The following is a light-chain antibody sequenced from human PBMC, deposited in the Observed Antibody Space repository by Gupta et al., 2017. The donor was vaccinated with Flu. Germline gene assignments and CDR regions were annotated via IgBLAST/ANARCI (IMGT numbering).Light chain of an antibody. CDR1: QSLVYKNGITY. Sequence: DVVMTQSPLSLPVTLGQPASISCRSSQSLVYKNGITYLNWFQQRPGQSPRRLIYEVSNRDSGVPDRFRGSGSVTDFTLKSSRGEAEDVGVYYGMRGKHPWTFGQGTKVEI. CDR3: MRGKHPWT. CDR2: EVS. V-gene: IGKV2-30*01. J-gene: IGKJ2*02.